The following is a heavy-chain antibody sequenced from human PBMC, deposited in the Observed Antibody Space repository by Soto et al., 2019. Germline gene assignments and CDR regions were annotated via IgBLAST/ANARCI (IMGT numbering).Heavy chain of an antibody. V-gene: IGHV3-30*18. CDR1: GFTFSSYG. CDR2: ISYDGSNK. CDR3: AKDIGDYGLLDY. J-gene: IGHJ4*02. Sequence: QVQLVESGGGVVQPGRSLRLSCAASGFTFSSYGMHWVRQAPGKGLEWVAVISYDGSNKYYADSVKGRFTISRDNSKNALYLQMNSLRAEDTAVYYCAKDIGDYGLLDYWGQGTLVNVSP. D-gene: IGHD4-17*01.